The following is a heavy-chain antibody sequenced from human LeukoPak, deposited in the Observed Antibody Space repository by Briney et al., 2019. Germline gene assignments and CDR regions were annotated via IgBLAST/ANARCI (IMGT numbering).Heavy chain of an antibody. CDR2: INPNSGGT. D-gene: IGHD3-10*01. Sequence: ASVKVSCKAAGYTFTGYYMFWVRQAPGQGLEWMGRINPNSGGTNYAQKFQGRVTMTRDTSISTAYMELSRLRSDDTAVYYCARGPYYGSGSYGRYFDYWGQGTLVTVSS. V-gene: IGHV1-2*06. CDR1: GYTFTGYY. CDR3: ARGPYYGSGSYGRYFDY. J-gene: IGHJ4*02.